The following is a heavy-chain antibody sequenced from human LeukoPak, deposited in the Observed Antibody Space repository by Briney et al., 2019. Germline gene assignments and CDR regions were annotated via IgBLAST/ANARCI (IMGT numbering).Heavy chain of an antibody. D-gene: IGHD5-24*01. V-gene: IGHV4-30-4*01. CDR1: GASISSGGYY. Sequence: PSETLSLTCTVSGASISSGGYYWNWIRQPPGKGLEWIGYIYYSRSTSYSPSLKGRLTISVDTSKNRFSLKLSSVTAADTAVYYCARDGYNSGYFDYWGQGTLVTVSS. CDR2: IYYSRST. J-gene: IGHJ4*02. CDR3: ARDGYNSGYFDY.